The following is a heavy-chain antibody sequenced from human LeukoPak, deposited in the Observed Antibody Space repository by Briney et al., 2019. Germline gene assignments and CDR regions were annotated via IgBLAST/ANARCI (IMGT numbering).Heavy chain of an antibody. CDR1: GYTLTELS. Sequence: ASVKVSCKVSGYTLTELSMHWVRHAPGKGLEWMGGFDPEDGETIYAQKFQGRVTMTEDTSTDTAYMELSSLRSEDTAVYYCATNIVATHPSPKVSDYWGQGTLVTVSS. V-gene: IGHV1-24*01. D-gene: IGHD5-12*01. CDR3: ATNIVATHPSPKVSDY. CDR2: FDPEDGET. J-gene: IGHJ4*02.